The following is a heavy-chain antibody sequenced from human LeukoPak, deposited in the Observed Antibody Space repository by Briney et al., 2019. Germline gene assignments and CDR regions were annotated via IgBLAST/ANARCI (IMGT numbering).Heavy chain of an antibody. J-gene: IGHJ4*02. D-gene: IGHD4-23*01. V-gene: IGHV1-18*01. CDR1: GYTFTSYG. Sequence: ASVKVSCKASGYTFTSYGISWVRQAPGQGLEWMGWISAYNGNTNYAQKLQGRVTMTTDTSTSTAYMELRSLRSEDTAVYYCATGLMTTVVTAGYDYWGQGTLVTVSS. CDR3: ATGLMTTVVTAGYDY. CDR2: ISAYNGNT.